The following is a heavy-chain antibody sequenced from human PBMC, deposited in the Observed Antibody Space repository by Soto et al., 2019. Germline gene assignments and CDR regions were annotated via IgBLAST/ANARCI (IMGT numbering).Heavy chain of an antibody. CDR2: ISGQGGTT. CDR1: GFSFSSSA. D-gene: IGHD4-4*01. Sequence: EVILLDSGGHLVAPGESLRLSCVASGFSFSSSALTWVRQAPGKGLEWVADISGQGGTTYYADSVKGRFIISRDNSKNTLSLQMTSLRVEDTAVYYCAKENDYSIIESNWFDAWGPGTLVTVSS. V-gene: IGHV3-23*01. CDR3: AKENDYSIIESNWFDA. J-gene: IGHJ5*02.